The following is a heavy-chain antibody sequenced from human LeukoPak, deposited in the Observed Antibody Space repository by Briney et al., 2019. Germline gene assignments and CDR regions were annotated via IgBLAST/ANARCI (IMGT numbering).Heavy chain of an antibody. CDR1: GFTFSSYA. CDR2: ISGSGGST. CDR3: AKGGRTTMIVVVTRPYFDY. V-gene: IGHV3-23*01. J-gene: IGHJ4*02. D-gene: IGHD3-22*01. Sequence: GGSLRLSCAASGFTFSSYAMSWVRQAPGKGLEWVSAISGSGGSTYYAASVKGRFTISRDNSKNTLYLQMNSLRAEDTAVYYCAKGGRTTMIVVVTRPYFDYWGQGTLVTVSS.